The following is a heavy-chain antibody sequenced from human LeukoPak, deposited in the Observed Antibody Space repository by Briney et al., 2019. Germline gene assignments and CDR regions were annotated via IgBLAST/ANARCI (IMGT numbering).Heavy chain of an antibody. CDR2: IFYNGGP. Sequence: SETLSLTCAVYGGSFSGYYWSWIRQPPGRGLEWLGNIFYNGGPYYNPSFRSRVAISVDTSRNHFSLTLKNVTAADTAVYYCATYSGIYSAFEIWSQGTLVIVSS. J-gene: IGHJ3*02. CDR1: GGSFSGYY. D-gene: IGHD1-26*01. CDR3: ATYSGIYSAFEI. V-gene: IGHV4-34*12.